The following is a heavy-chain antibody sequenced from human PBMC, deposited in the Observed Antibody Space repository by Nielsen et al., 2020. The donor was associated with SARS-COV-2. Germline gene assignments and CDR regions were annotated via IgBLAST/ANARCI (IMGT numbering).Heavy chain of an antibody. CDR1: GGSISSYY. Sequence: SETLSLTCTVSGGSISSYYWSWIRQPPGKGLEWIGYISYTGSTYYDPSLKSRVTISADTSKNQFSLKLTSVTDADTAFYYCARGGSYFDFWGQGTLVTVSS. CDR2: ISYTGST. D-gene: IGHD3-16*01. CDR3: ARGGSYFDF. V-gene: IGHV4-59*08. J-gene: IGHJ4*02.